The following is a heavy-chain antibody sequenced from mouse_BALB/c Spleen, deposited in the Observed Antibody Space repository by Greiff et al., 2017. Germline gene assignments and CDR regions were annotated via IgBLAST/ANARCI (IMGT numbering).Heavy chain of an antibody. CDR2: ISSGGST. D-gene: IGHD2-10*02. CDR1: GFTFSSYA. Sequence: EVNVVESGGGLVKPGGSLKLSCAASGFTFSSYAMSWVRQTPEKRLEWVASISSGGSTYYPDSVKGRFTISRDNARNILYLQMSSLRSEDTAMYYCARVGYGNYEGVYWGQGTLVTVSA. V-gene: IGHV5-6-5*01. J-gene: IGHJ3*01. CDR3: ARVGYGNYEGVY.